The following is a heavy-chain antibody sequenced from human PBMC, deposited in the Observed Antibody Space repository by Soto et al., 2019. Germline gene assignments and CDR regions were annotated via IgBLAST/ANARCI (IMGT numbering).Heavy chain of an antibody. D-gene: IGHD3-3*01. V-gene: IGHV2-5*02. CDR3: ARILSFYDFWSGYFDY. J-gene: IGHJ4*02. CDR1: GFSLTTSGVG. Sequence: SGPTLVNPTQTLTLTCTFSGFSLTTSGVGVGWIRQPPGKALEWLGIIYWDDDKRYSPSLKSRLTITKDTSKSQVVLTMTNMDPVDTATYYCARILSFYDFWSGYFDYWGQGTLVTVSS. CDR2: IYWDDDK.